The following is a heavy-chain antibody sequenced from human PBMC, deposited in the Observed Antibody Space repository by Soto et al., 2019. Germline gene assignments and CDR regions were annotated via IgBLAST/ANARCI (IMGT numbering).Heavy chain of an antibody. CDR1: AFTLSNYG. J-gene: IGHJ6*02. CDR3: AKVSNSSDYYWAYYYYAMDV. Sequence: QVQLVESGGGVVQPGRSLRLSCAASAFTLSNYGMHWVRQAPGKGLEWVAVRSSDGNSKVYADSVKGRLTISRDNSKNTLYLQMNSLRAEDTAVYYCAKVSNSSDYYWAYYYYAMDVWGQGTTVTVSS. D-gene: IGHD3-22*01. CDR2: RSSDGNSK. V-gene: IGHV3-30*18.